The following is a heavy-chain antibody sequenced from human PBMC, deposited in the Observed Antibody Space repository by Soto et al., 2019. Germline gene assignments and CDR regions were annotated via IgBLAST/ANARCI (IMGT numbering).Heavy chain of an antibody. V-gene: IGHV3-7*01. D-gene: IGHD3-10*01. CDR2: INEDGSAK. CDR3: ARGTKYPGIDY. CDR1: GFTFSSYW. J-gene: IGHJ4*02. Sequence: EVQLVESGGDLVQPGGSLRLSCAASGFTFSSYWMNWVRQAPGKGLEWLANINEDGSAKSYVDSVKGRFTVSRDNAKTSLSLQMNSLRDEDTAVYYCARGTKYPGIDYWGQGSLVTVSS.